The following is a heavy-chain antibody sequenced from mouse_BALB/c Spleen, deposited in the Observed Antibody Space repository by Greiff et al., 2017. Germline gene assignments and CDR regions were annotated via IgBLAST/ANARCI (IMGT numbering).Heavy chain of an antibody. D-gene: IGHD2-1*01. CDR2: ISCYNGAT. CDR1: GYSFTGYY. CDR3: ARGGGNCSFAD. Sequence: LVKTGASVKISCKASGYSFTGYYVHWVKQSHGKSLEWIGYISCYNGATSYNQKFKGKAIFTVDTSSSTAYMQFNSLTSEDSAVYYCARGGGNCSFADWGEGTLVTVSA. V-gene: IGHV1S34*01. J-gene: IGHJ3*01.